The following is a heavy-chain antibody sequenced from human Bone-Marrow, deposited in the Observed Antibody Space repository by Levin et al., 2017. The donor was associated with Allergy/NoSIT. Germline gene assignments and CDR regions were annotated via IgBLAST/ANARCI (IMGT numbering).Heavy chain of an antibody. J-gene: IGHJ4*02. CDR2: IYYSGST. CDR3: ARDRGGYSYGPRFDY. V-gene: IGHV4-59*01. Sequence: PSETLSLTCTVSGGSISSYYWSWIRQLPGKGLEWIGYIYYSGSTNYNPSLKSRVTISVDTSKNQFSLKLSSVTAADTAVYYCARDRGGYSYGPRFDYWGQGTLVTVSS. D-gene: IGHD5-18*01. CDR1: GGSISSYY.